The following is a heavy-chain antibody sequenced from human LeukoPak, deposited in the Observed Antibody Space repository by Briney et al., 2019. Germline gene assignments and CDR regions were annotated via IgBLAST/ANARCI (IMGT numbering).Heavy chain of an antibody. CDR2: INPSGGST. Sequence: RASVKVSCKASGYTFTSYYMHWVRQAPGQGLEWMGIINPSGGSTSYAQKFQGRVTMTRDMSTSTVYMELSSLRSEDTAVYYCARERWGYYGSGFPVDIWGQGTMVTVSS. CDR1: GYTFTSYY. D-gene: IGHD3-10*01. J-gene: IGHJ3*02. CDR3: ARERWGYYGSGFPVDI. V-gene: IGHV1-46*01.